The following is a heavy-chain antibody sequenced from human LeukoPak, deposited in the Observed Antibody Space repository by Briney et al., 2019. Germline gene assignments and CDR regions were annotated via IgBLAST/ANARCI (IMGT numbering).Heavy chain of an antibody. CDR3: ARVRDLAYFDY. CDR2: INPNIGGT. CDR1: GYTFTGYY. V-gene: IGHV1-2*02. D-gene: IGHD2-21*02. Sequence: ASVKVSCKTSGYTFTGYYMHWVRQAPGQGLEWMGWINPNIGGTNYAQKFQGRVTMTRDTSISTAYMELSRLRSDDTVVYYCARVRDLAYFDYWGQGTLVTVSS. J-gene: IGHJ4*02.